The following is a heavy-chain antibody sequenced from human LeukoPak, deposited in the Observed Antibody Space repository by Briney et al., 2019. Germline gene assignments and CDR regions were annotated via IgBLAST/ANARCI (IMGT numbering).Heavy chain of an antibody. D-gene: IGHD3-10*01. CDR3: ARLVYGSGIDY. CDR1: GGSYSGYY. J-gene: IGHJ4*02. CDR2: INHSGST. Sequence: PSETLSLTCAVYGGSYSGYYWSWIRQPPGKGLEWTGEINHSGSTNYNPSLKSRVTISVDTSKNQFSLKLSSVTAADTAVYYCARLVYGSGIDYWGQGTLVTVSS. V-gene: IGHV4-34*01.